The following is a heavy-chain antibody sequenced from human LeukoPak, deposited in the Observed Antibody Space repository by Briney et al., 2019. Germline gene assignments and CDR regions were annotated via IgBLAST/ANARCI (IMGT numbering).Heavy chain of an antibody. CDR2: IIPIFGTA. CDR3: ARVPAAITGVYYFDY. CDR1: GYTFINYG. Sequence: GASVKVSCKASGYTFINYGISWVRQAPGQGLEWMGGIIPIFGTANYAQKFQGRVTITTDESTSTAYMELSSLRSEDTAVYYCARVPAAITGVYYFDYWGQGTLVTVSS. D-gene: IGHD2-2*01. J-gene: IGHJ4*02. V-gene: IGHV1-69*05.